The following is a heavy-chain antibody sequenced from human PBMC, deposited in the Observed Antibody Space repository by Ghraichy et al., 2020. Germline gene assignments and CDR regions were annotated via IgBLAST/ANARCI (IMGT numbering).Heavy chain of an antibody. CDR2: INHSGST. J-gene: IGHJ4*02. D-gene: IGHD3-22*01. Sequence: GSLRLSYDVYGGSFSGYYWSWISQPPGKGLEWIGEINHSGSTNYNPSLKSRVTISVDTSKNQFSLKLSSVTAADTAVYYCARGRGPMIVVVRRGWYYFDYWGQGTLVTVSS. V-gene: IGHV4-34*01. CDR1: GGSFSGYY. CDR3: ARGRGPMIVVVRRGWYYFDY.